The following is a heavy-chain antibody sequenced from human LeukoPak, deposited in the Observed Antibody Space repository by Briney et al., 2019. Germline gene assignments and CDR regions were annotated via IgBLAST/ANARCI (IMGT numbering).Heavy chain of an antibody. CDR2: ISGSGGST. V-gene: IGHV3-23*01. CDR1: GFSFSSNA. D-gene: IGHD5-24*01. Sequence: GGSLRLSCAASGFSFSSNAMSWFRQAPGKGLEWVSAISGSGGSTYCADSVKGRFTISRDKSKNTLYLQMNSLRAEDTAIYYCAKKIEMATIRVFDYWGQGTLVTVSS. J-gene: IGHJ4*02. CDR3: AKKIEMATIRVFDY.